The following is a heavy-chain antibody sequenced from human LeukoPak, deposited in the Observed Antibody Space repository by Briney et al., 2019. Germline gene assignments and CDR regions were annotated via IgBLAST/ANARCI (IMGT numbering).Heavy chain of an antibody. J-gene: IGHJ4*02. D-gene: IGHD2-2*01. V-gene: IGHV1-2*02. CDR2: INPNSGGT. Sequence: ASVKVSCKASGYTFTVYYMHWLRHAPGQGLEWMGWINPNSGGTNYAQKFQGRVTMTRDTSISTAYMELSRLRSDDTAVYYCAVVPAAHFDYWGQGTLVTVS. CDR3: AVVPAAHFDY. CDR1: GYTFTVYY.